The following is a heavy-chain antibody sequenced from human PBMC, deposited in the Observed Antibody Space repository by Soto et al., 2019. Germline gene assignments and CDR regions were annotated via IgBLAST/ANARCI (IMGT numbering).Heavy chain of an antibody. J-gene: IGHJ6*02. D-gene: IGHD3-10*01. V-gene: IGHV4-39*01. CDR2: IYYSGST. CDR3: ARQYGSGSYYRDYYYYGMDV. Sequence: PSETLSLTCTVSGGSISSTSYYWGWFRQPPGKGLEWIGSIYYSGSTYYNPSLKSRVTISVDTSKNQFSLKLSSVTAADTAVYYCARQYGSGSYYRDYYYYGMDVWGQGTTVTVSS. CDR1: GGSISSTSYY.